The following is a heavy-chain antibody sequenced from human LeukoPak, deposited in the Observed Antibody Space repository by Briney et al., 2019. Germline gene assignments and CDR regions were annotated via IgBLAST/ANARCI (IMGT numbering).Heavy chain of an antibody. CDR3: ARDQRSSGWYGVGGDNWFDP. J-gene: IGHJ5*02. CDR2: IYYSGST. CDR1: GGSISSYY. V-gene: IGHV4-59*01. Sequence: SETLSLTCTVSGGSISSYYWSWIRQPPGKGLEWIGYIYYSGSTNYNPSLKSRVTISVDTSKNQFSLRRGSGRGAGGGGCYCARDQRSSGWYGVGGDNWFDPWGQGTLVTVSS. D-gene: IGHD6-19*01.